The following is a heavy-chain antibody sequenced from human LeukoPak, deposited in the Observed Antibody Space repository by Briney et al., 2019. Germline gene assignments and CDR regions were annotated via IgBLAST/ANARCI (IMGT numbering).Heavy chain of an antibody. CDR3: AGLRGYSYGGWFDP. CDR2: IYYSGST. Sequence: SETLSLTCAVSGVSISTYYWSWIRQPPGKGLEWIGYIYYSGSTYYNPSLKSRVTILEDTSKNKFSLKLSSVTAADTAVYYCAGLRGYSYGGWFDPWGQGTLVTVSS. D-gene: IGHD5-18*01. J-gene: IGHJ5*02. CDR1: GVSISTYY. V-gene: IGHV4-59*04.